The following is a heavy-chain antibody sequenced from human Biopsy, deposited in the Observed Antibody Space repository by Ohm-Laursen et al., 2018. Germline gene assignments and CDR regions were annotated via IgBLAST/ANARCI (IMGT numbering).Heavy chain of an antibody. CDR2: NIPILGTG. CDR1: GGTFSNYG. CDR3: ATKLTGYFHH. V-gene: IGHV1-69*06. Sequence: SSVKVSCNAPGGTFSNYGVNWVRQAPGQGLEWLGGNIPILGTGNYAQKFQDRVTVAADTSTSTATMELRSLRSDDTAVYYCATKLTGYFHHWGRGTLVIVSS. J-gene: IGHJ1*01. D-gene: IGHD3-9*01.